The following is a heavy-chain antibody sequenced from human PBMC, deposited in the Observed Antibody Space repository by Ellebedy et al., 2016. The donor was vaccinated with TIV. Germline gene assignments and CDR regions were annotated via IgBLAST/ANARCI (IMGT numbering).Heavy chain of an antibody. CDR2: IYNSGSSNTGST. D-gene: IGHD5-18*01. CDR1: GGSIRTHY. V-gene: IGHV4-59*11. CDR3: ATHSYGGHY. J-gene: IGHJ4*02. Sequence: SETLSLTCTVSGGSIRTHYWSWIRQTPGKGLEWIGYIYNSGSSNTGSTNYNPTLKSRVTILMDTSKNQFSLKLTSVTAADTAVYYCATHSYGGHYWGQGALVTVSS.